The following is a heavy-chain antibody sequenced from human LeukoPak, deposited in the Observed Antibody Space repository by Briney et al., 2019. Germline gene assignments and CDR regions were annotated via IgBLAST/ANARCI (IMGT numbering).Heavy chain of an antibody. V-gene: IGHV1-18*01. CDR3: ARGLRFLEWFDAFDI. J-gene: IGHJ3*02. CDR1: GYTFTSYG. CDR2: ISAYNGNT. Sequence: ASVKVSCKASGYTFTSYGISWVRQAPGQGLEWMGWISAYNGNTNYAQKFQGRVTMTRDTSISTAYMELSRLRSDDTAVYYCARGLRFLEWFDAFDIWGQGTMVTVSS. D-gene: IGHD3-3*01.